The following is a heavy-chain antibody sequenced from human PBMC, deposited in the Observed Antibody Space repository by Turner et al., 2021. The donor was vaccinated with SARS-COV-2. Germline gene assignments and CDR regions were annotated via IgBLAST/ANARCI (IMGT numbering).Heavy chain of an antibody. Sequence: QLQLLESGPGLVKPSQTLSLTCTVSGGSISSSSYYWGWIRQPPGKGLEWIGYSYYSGSTYYNPYLKSRVTISVDTSKNQFSLKLSSVTAADTAVYYCARHSPELRGDYFDYWGQGTLVTVSS. CDR3: ARHSPELRGDYFDY. D-gene: IGHD1-26*01. V-gene: IGHV4-39*01. CDR2: SYYSGST. J-gene: IGHJ4*02. CDR1: GGSISSSSYY.